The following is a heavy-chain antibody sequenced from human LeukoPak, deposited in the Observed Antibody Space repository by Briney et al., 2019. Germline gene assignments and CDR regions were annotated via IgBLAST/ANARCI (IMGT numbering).Heavy chain of an antibody. CDR3: ANRFSYGPNEYFDY. Sequence: GGSLRLSCAASGFNFGAYTINWVRQAPGKGLEWVSSIFSRSESILYADSVKGRFTISRDNAKNLLYMQMDSLRAEDTAVYFCANRFSYGPNEYFDYWGQGTLVTVSS. V-gene: IGHV3-21*04. J-gene: IGHJ4*02. CDR2: IFSRSESI. CDR1: GFNFGAYT. D-gene: IGHD5-18*01.